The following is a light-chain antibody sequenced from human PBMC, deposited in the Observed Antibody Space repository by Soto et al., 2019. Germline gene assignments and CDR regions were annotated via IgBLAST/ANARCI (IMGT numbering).Light chain of an antibody. Sequence: QAVVTQPPSASGTPGQRVTISCSGSSSNIGGNTVNWYQQLPGTTPKLLIYSNNQWPSGVPDRFSGSKSGTSASLAISGLQSEDEADYYCAAWDDSLNGGVFGGGTKLTVL. J-gene: IGLJ3*02. CDR3: AAWDDSLNGGV. CDR2: SNN. CDR1: SSNIGGNT. V-gene: IGLV1-44*01.